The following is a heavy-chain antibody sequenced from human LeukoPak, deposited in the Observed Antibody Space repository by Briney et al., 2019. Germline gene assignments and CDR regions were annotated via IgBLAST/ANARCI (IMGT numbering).Heavy chain of an antibody. V-gene: IGHV4-30-4*01. CDR1: GGSIRSGGYY. Sequence: SETLSLTCTVSGGSIRSGGYYWSWLRQPPGKGLEWIGYIYYSGSTYYNPSLNSRVTISVDTAKNQFSLRLTSLTAADTAVYYCDRDKSGYYHDPYNWFDPWGQGTLVTVSS. CDR2: IYYSGST. CDR3: DRDKSGYYHDPYNWFDP. J-gene: IGHJ5*02. D-gene: IGHD3-22*01.